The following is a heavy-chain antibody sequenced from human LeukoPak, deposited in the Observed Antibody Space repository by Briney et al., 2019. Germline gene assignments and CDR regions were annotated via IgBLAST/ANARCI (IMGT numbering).Heavy chain of an antibody. D-gene: IGHD3-22*01. V-gene: IGHV3-23*01. Sequence: GGSLRLSCAASGFTFGSYGMSWVRQAPGKGLEWVSFITPNADRTSYSDSVEGRFTISRDNPRNTLYMQMNSLRDEDTAVYYCAIMHGYYDGSGYWVQWGQGTLVTVSS. CDR1: GFTFGSYG. CDR2: ITPNADRT. J-gene: IGHJ1*01. CDR3: AIMHGYYDGSGYWVQ.